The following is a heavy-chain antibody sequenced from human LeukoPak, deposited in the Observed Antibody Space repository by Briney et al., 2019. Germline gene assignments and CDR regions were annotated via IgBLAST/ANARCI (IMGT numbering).Heavy chain of an antibody. CDR2: VTSGSGVNT. V-gene: IGHV3-23*01. CDR3: GRDCTGGTCHSGY. J-gene: IGHJ4*02. D-gene: IGHD2-15*01. CDR1: GFTFSSYA. Sequence: GGSLRLSCAASGFTFSSYAMTWVRQAPEKGLEWVSTVTSGSGVNTYYADSVKGRFTLPRDNSRNTLYLQMNSLRAEDTAVYHCGRDCTGGTCHSGYWGQGTLVTVSS.